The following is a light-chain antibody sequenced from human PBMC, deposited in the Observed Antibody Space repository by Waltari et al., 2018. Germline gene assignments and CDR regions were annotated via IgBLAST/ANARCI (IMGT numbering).Light chain of an antibody. CDR2: GAT. Sequence: DIQMTQSPSSLPASVGDRVTVSCRASQRISSYLNWYQQKPGKAPRLLIYGATSLQSGGPSRFSGSGSGTDFTLTISSLQPEDFATYYCQQTYRTPRTFGQGTKVDI. J-gene: IGKJ1*01. CDR3: QQTYRTPRT. CDR1: QRISSY. V-gene: IGKV1-39*01.